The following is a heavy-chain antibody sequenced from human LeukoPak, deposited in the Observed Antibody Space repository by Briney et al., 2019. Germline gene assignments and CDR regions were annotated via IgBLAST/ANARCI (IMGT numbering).Heavy chain of an antibody. Sequence: ASVKVSCKASGYTFTGYYMHWVRQAPGQGLEWMGWINPNSGGTNYAQKFQGRVTMTRDTSNSTAYMELSRLRSDDTAVYYCARDPTYSYGYIYYYYMDVWGKGTTVTVSS. V-gene: IGHV1-2*02. CDR1: GYTFTGYY. D-gene: IGHD5-18*01. CDR2: INPNSGGT. CDR3: ARDPTYSYGYIYYYYMDV. J-gene: IGHJ6*03.